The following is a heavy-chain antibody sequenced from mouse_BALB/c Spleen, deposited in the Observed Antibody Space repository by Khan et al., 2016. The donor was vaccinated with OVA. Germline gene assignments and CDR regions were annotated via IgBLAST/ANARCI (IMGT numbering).Heavy chain of an antibody. CDR1: GYSFTDYI. CDR3: ARRDCGSSDPGFAY. Sequence: VQLHESGPELVKPGASVKMSCKASGYSFTDYIISWVKQRTGQGLQWIGEIYPGSGSIYYNEKFKGKATLTADTSSNTAYMQLSSLTSEDAAVYFCARRDCGSSDPGFAYWGQGTLVTVS. J-gene: IGHJ3*01. CDR2: IYPGSGSI. D-gene: IGHD1-1*01. V-gene: IGHV1-77*01.